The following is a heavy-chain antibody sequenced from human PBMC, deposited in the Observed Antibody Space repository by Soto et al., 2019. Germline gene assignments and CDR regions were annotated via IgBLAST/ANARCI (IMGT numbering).Heavy chain of an antibody. CDR3: ERAFAIGWYPSFSAY. Sequence: SETLSLTCTVSGGSISGSNYCWGRIRQPPGKGREWIGYIYYTGSTNYNPSLKSRVAISIDTSKNEFYLGLSSVAAADTAVYYCERAFAIGWYPSFSAYWVHGPPVPGSS. V-gene: IGHV4-61*05. CDR1: GGSISGSNYC. D-gene: IGHD6-19*01. CDR2: IYYTGST. J-gene: IGHJ1*01.